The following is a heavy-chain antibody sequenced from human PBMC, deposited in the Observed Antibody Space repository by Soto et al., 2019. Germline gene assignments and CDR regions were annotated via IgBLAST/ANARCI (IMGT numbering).Heavy chain of an antibody. CDR3: AREMDDILTGYYNYYFDY. J-gene: IGHJ4*02. CDR1: GGTFSSYA. CDR2: IIPIFGTA. D-gene: IGHD3-9*01. Sequence: ASVKVSCKASGGTFSSYAISWVRQAPGQGLEWMGGIIPIFGTANYAQKFQGRVTITADESTSTAYMELSSLRSEDTAVYYCAREMDDILTGYYNYYFDYWGQGTLVTVSS. V-gene: IGHV1-69*13.